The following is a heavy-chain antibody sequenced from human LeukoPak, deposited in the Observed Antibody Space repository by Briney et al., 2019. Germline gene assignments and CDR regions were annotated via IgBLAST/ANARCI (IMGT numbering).Heavy chain of an antibody. D-gene: IGHD6-6*01. J-gene: IGHJ4*02. CDR1: GYTFTSYG. CDR2: ISTYNGNT. Sequence: ASVKVSCKASGYTFTSYGISWVRQAPGQGLEWMGWISTYNGNTNYAQKLQGRVTMTTDTSTSTAYMELRSLRSDDTAVYYCARDRGEYSSSLFDYWGQRTLVTVSS. V-gene: IGHV1-18*01. CDR3: ARDRGEYSSSLFDY.